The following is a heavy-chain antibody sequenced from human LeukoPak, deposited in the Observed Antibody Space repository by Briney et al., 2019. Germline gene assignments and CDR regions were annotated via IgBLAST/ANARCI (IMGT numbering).Heavy chain of an antibody. CDR2: ISGDGGST. CDR1: GFTFDDYA. Sequence: GGSLSLSCAASGFTFDDYAMHWVRQAPGKGLEWVSLISGDGGSTYYADSVKGRFTISRDNSKNSLYLQMNSLRTEDTALYYCAKDITGDRRDWFDPWGQGTLVTVSS. J-gene: IGHJ5*02. CDR3: AKDITGDRRDWFDP. V-gene: IGHV3-43*02. D-gene: IGHD7-27*01.